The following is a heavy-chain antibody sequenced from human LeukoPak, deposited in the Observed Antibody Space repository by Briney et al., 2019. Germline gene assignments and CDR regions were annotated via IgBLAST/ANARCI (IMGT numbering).Heavy chain of an antibody. CDR3: ARDIYGYLYYYYGMDV. D-gene: IGHD5-18*01. V-gene: IGHV1-69*13. CDR1: GGTFSSYA. Sequence: SVKVSCKASGGTFSSYAISWVRQAPGQGLEWMGGIIPIFGTANYAQKFQGRVTITADESTSTAYMELSSLRSEDTAVYYCARDIYGYLYYYYGMDVWGQGTTVTVSS. J-gene: IGHJ6*02. CDR2: IIPIFGTA.